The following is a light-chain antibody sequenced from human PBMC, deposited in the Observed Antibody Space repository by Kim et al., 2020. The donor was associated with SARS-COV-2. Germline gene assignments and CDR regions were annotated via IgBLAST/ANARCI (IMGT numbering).Light chain of an antibody. Sequence: GQRVTFSCSGSSSNIESNSVTWYRQLPGTAPNLLIYANDKRPSEVPDRFSGSKSGTSASLAISGLQSEDEADYYCGTWDDTLNGWLFGGGTQLTVL. CDR1: SSNIESNS. V-gene: IGLV1-44*01. J-gene: IGLJ3*02. CDR3: GTWDDTLNGWL. CDR2: AND.